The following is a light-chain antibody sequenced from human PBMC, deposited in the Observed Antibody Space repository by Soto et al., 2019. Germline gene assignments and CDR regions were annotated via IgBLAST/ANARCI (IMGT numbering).Light chain of an antibody. CDR2: EVN. V-gene: IGLV2-14*01. CDR3: GSYTSTETPCI. Sequence: QPVLSQPSSVSGPPGQSTTISCTGTSTDVGGYNYVSWYQHHPGKGPKLIIYEVNNRPSGVSDRFSGSKSGNKASLTISKLEAEDECDYYCGSYTSTETPCIFGTRTTVIGL. CDR1: STDVGGYNY. J-gene: IGLJ1*01.